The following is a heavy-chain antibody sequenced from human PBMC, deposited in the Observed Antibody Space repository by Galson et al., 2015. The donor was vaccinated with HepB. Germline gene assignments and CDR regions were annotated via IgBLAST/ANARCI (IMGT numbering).Heavy chain of an antibody. Sequence: QSGAEVKKPGESLRISCKGSGYSFTSYWISWVRQMPGKGLEWMGRIDPSDSYTHYSPSFQGHVTISADKSISTAYLQWSSLKAADTAMYYCAGQGGYCSSTSCYYYGMDVWGQGTTVTVSS. J-gene: IGHJ6*02. CDR2: IDPSDSYT. CDR1: GYSFTSYW. V-gene: IGHV5-10-1*01. CDR3: AGQGGYCSSTSCYYYGMDV. D-gene: IGHD2-2*01.